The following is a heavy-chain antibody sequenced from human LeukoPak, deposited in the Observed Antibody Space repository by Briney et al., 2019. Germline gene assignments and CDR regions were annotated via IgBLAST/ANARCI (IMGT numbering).Heavy chain of an antibody. CDR1: GYTFTGYY. CDR2: INPNSGGT. CDR3: ARDRGSTAATPQFHYYYGMDV. J-gene: IGHJ6*02. V-gene: IGHV1-2*02. D-gene: IGHD2-2*02. Sequence: ASVKVSCKASGYTFTGYYMHWVRQAPGQGLEWMGWINPNSGGTNYAQKFQGRVTMTKDTSISTAYMELSSLRSEDTAVYYCARDRGSTAATPQFHYYYGMDVWGQGTTVTVSS.